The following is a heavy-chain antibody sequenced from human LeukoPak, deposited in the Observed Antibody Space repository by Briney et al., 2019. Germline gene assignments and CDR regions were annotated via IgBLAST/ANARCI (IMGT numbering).Heavy chain of an antibody. CDR2: IKQDGSLK. CDR1: GFTFSHYW. CDR3: VSTSGP. V-gene: IGHV3-7*01. J-gene: IGHJ5*02. Sequence: GGSLRLSCEASGFTFSHYWMRWVRQPPGKGLEWVANIKQDGSLKSYVDSVKGRFTVSIDSVENSVHLQMTSLRVEDTAIYYCVSTSGPWGQGTLVTVSS.